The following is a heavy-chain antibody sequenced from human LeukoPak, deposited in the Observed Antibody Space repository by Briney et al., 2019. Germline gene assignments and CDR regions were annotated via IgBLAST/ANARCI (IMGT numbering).Heavy chain of an antibody. CDR2: INGDGIST. Sequence: GGSLRLSCAASGFSFSNYWMHWVRQAPGKGLVWVSRINGDGISTGYADSVKGRFTVSRDNAKKTLYLQMNSLRAEDTAVYYCARDVGNFDYWGQGTLVTVSS. CDR3: ARDVGNFDY. J-gene: IGHJ4*02. CDR1: GFSFSNYW. V-gene: IGHV3-74*01.